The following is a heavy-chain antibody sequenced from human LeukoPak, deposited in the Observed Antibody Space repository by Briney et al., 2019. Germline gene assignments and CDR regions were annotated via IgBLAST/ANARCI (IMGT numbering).Heavy chain of an antibody. V-gene: IGHV1-2*02. CDR2: INPNSGGT. CDR3: ARARFPTPFDL. J-gene: IGHJ2*01. CDR1: GYTFTGYY. Sequence: GASVKVSCKASGYTFTGYYMHWVRQAPGQGLEWMGWINPNSGGTNYAQKFQGRVTITRNTSISTAYMELSSLRSEDTAVYYCARARFPTPFDLWGRGTLVTVSS. D-gene: IGHD3-10*01.